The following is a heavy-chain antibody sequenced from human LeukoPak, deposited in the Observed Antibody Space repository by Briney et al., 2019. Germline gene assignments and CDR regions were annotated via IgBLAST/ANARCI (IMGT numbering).Heavy chain of an antibody. Sequence: GGSLRLSCAASGFTFSSYAMHWVRQAPGKGLEWVAVIWYDGSNKYYADSVKGRFTISRDNSKNTLYLQMNSLRAEDTAVYYCARDGGYYGSASYYNVLSWDTLYGMDVWGQGTTVTVSS. CDR1: GFTFSSYA. V-gene: IGHV3-33*01. CDR3: ARDGGYYGSASYYNVLSWDTLYGMDV. D-gene: IGHD3-10*01. CDR2: IWYDGSNK. J-gene: IGHJ6*02.